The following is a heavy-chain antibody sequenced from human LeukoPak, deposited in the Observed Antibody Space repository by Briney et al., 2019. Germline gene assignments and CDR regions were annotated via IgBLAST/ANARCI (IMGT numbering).Heavy chain of an antibody. CDR2: IYYSGST. CDR3: AGNWNYDYFDY. CDR1: GGSISSSSYY. Sequence: PSETLSLTCTVSGGSISSSSYYWGWIRQPPGKGLEWIGSIYYSGSTYYNPSLKSRVTISVDTSKNQFSLKLSSVTAADTAVYYCAGNWNYDYFDYWGQGTLVTVSS. V-gene: IGHV4-39*07. D-gene: IGHD1-7*01. J-gene: IGHJ4*02.